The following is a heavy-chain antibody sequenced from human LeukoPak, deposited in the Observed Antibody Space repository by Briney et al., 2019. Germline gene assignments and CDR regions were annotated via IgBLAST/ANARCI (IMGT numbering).Heavy chain of an antibody. CDR3: ATSNDAKIAPFDH. Sequence: SETLSLTCTVSGVSMSAYQWSWVRQSPEKVLEWIGCINTKGETSYNPSLKSRVTTSVDTSKSQFSLRLTSVTAADTAVYYCATSNDAKIAPFDHWGQGAPVTVSS. D-gene: IGHD2-21*01. CDR2: INTKGET. CDR1: GVSMSAYQ. V-gene: IGHV4-4*09. J-gene: IGHJ4*02.